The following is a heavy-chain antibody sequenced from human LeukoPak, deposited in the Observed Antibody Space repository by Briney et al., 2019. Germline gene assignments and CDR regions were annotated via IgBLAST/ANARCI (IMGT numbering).Heavy chain of an antibody. CDR2: INTNTGNP. CDR3: AREAAAAGFNFDY. V-gene: IGHV7-4-1*02. CDR1: GYTFTSNG. Sequence: ASVKVSCKASGYTFTSNGMNWVRQAPGQGLEWMGWINTNTGNPTYAQGFTGRFVFSLDTSVSTAYLQISSLKAGDTAVYYCAREAAAAGFNFDYWGQGTLVTVSS. J-gene: IGHJ4*02. D-gene: IGHD6-13*01.